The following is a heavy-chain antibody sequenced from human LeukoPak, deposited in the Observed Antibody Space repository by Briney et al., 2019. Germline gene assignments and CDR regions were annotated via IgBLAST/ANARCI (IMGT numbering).Heavy chain of an antibody. J-gene: IGHJ5*02. V-gene: IGHV4-59*01. D-gene: IGHD4-17*01. Sequence: PSETLSLTCTLSGGSISTYYWSWIRQPPGKGLEWIGYIYYSGSTNYNPSLKSRVTISVDTSKNQFSLKLSSVTAADTAVYYCARAPDYGDYEVAWFDPWGQGTLVTVSS. CDR1: GGSISTYY. CDR3: ARAPDYGDYEVAWFDP. CDR2: IYYSGST.